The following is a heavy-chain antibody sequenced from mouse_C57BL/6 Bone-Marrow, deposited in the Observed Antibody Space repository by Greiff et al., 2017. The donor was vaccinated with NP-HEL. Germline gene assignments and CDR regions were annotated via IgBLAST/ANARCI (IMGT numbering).Heavy chain of an antibody. CDR1: GFSFTSYG. CDR3: AAYYYGSSPPDY. J-gene: IGHJ2*01. D-gene: IGHD1-1*01. Sequence: VKLMESGPGLVAPSQSLSITCTVSGFSFTSYGVDWVRQPPGKGLEWLGVIWGGGSTNYNSAPMSRLSISKDNSKSQVVLKMNSLQTDDTAMYYCAAYYYGSSPPDYWGKGTTLTVSS. V-gene: IGHV2-9*01. CDR2: IWGGGST.